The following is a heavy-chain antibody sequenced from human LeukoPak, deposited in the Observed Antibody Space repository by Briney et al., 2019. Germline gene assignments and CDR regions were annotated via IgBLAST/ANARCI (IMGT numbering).Heavy chain of an antibody. J-gene: IGHJ3*02. CDR1: GYTFTGYY. CDR3: ATPKAYDFWSGYDGAFDI. CDR2: INPNSGGT. V-gene: IGHV1-2*02. Sequence: EASVKVSFKASGYTFTGYYMHWVRKAPGQGLEWMGWINPNSGGTNYAQKFQRRVTMTRDTSISTAYMELSRLRSDDTAVYYCATPKAYDFWSGYDGAFDIWGQGTMVTVSS. D-gene: IGHD3-3*01.